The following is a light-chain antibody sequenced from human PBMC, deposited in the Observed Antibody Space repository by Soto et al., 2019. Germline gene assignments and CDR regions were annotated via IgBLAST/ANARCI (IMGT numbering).Light chain of an antibody. CDR1: QIISNY. CDR3: LQDYDYPRT. CDR2: AAS. J-gene: IGKJ1*01. Sequence: ALQMTQSPSSLSSSGGDRVTITCRASQIISNYLNWYQQKPGKAPELLIYAASSLHTGVPSRFSGSLSGTDFTLTISSLQPEDSATYYCLQDYDYPRTFGQGTKVDIK. V-gene: IGKV1-6*01.